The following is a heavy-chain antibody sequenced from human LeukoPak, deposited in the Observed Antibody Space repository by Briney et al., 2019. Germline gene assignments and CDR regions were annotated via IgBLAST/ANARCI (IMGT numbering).Heavy chain of an antibody. D-gene: IGHD3-10*01. J-gene: IGHJ4*02. V-gene: IGHV3-74*01. CDR1: GFTFSSYW. CDR3: ARGGSGIEY. Sequence: GGSLRLSCAASGFTFSSYWMYWVRQAPGKGLVWVSRINSGGSSSGYADSVKGRFTISRDNAKNTLYLQMISLRAEDTALYYCARGGSGIEYWGQGTLVTVSS. CDR2: INSGGSSS.